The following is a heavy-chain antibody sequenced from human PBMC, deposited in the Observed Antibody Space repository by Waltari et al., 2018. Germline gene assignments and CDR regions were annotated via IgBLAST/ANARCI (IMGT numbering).Heavy chain of an antibody. CDR3: ARDRGDYLSDWYFDL. Sequence: QVQLVQSGAEVKKPGSSVKVSCKASGGTFSSYAISWVRQAPGQGLEWMGGCIPILGIANYAQMVQGRVTITADESTGTAYMELSSLRSEETAVYYCARDRGDYLSDWYFDLWGRGTLVTVSS. CDR2: CIPILGIA. D-gene: IGHD4-17*01. V-gene: IGHV1-69*04. CDR1: GGTFSSYA. J-gene: IGHJ2*01.